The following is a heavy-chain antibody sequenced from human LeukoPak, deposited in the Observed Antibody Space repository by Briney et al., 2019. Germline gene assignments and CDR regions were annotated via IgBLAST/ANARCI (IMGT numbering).Heavy chain of an antibody. J-gene: IGHJ4*02. D-gene: IGHD2-2*01. CDR2: FDPEDGET. V-gene: IGHV1-24*01. CDR3: ATGPYCSSTSCLGGFDY. CDR1: GYTLTELS. Sequence: ASVKVSCKVSGYTLTELSMHWVRQAPGKGLEWMGGFDPEDGETIYVQKFQGRVTMTEDTSTDTAYMELSSLRSEDTAVYYCATGPYCSSTSCLGGFDYWGQGTLVTVSS.